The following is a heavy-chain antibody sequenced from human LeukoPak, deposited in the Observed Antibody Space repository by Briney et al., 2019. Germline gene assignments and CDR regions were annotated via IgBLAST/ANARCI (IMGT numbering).Heavy chain of an antibody. D-gene: IGHD6-25*01. Sequence: GGSLRLSCAASGFTFSSYTMNWVRQPPGKGLEWVSNIGTSSTTIYYADSVKGRFTISRDNAKNSLYLQMNSLRADDTAVYYCARFAAGGSYYYYMDVRGKGTTVTVSS. J-gene: IGHJ6*03. CDR1: GFTFSSYT. V-gene: IGHV3-48*01. CDR2: IGTSSTTI. CDR3: ARFAAGGSYYYYMDV.